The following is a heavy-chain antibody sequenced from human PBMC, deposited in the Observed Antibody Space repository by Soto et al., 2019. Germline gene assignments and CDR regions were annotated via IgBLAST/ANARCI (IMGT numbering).Heavy chain of an antibody. J-gene: IGHJ4*02. CDR2: ISPDGTAT. Sequence: GGSLRLSCAASGFTFSSDWMHWVRQAPGKGLVWVSRISPDGTATRYADSVEGRFTISRDNSKNTLFLQMSSLRAEDTAVYYCAKFYSWVGPLAFWGQGSLVIVSS. D-gene: IGHD2-21*01. CDR1: GFTFSSDW. CDR3: AKFYSWVGPLAF. V-gene: IGHV3-74*01.